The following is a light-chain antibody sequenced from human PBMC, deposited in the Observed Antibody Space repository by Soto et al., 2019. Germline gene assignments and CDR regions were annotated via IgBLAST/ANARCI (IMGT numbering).Light chain of an antibody. CDR3: QQRSSWPPT. CDR1: QSVSSY. Sequence: MMLTQSPATLSLTPGKRAPLSCRASQSVSSYLAWYQQRPGQAPRLLIYDASNRATGVPARFSGSGSGTDFTLTISSLEPEDFAVYYCQQRSSWPPTFGQGTRLEIK. CDR2: DAS. J-gene: IGKJ5*01. V-gene: IGKV3-11*01.